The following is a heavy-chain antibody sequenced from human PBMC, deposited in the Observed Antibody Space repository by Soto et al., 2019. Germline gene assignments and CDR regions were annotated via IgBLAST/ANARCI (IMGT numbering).Heavy chain of an antibody. CDR1: GFTFSDHY. CDR2: IRSKAYGGTT. Sequence: GGSLRLSCAASGFTFSDHYMDWVRRAPGKGLEWVGFIRSKAYGGTTEYAASVKGRFTISRDDSKSIAYLQMNSLKTEDTAVYYCTAGKLYPSLDFDYWGQGTLVTVSS. CDR3: TAGKLYPSLDFDY. D-gene: IGHD2-8*01. V-gene: IGHV3-49*04. J-gene: IGHJ4*02.